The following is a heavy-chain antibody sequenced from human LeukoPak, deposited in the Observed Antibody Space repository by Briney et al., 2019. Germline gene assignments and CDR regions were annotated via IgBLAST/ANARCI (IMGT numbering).Heavy chain of an antibody. CDR3: AKDTSWAAAGDYFDC. V-gene: IGHV3-23*01. Sequence: GGSLRLSCAASGFTFSSYGMHWVRQAPGKGLEWVSAISGSGGSTYYADSVKGRFTISRDNSKNTLYLQMNSLRAEDTAVYYCAKDTSWAAAGDYFDCWGQGTLVTVSS. D-gene: IGHD6-13*01. CDR2: ISGSGGST. CDR1: GFTFSSYG. J-gene: IGHJ4*02.